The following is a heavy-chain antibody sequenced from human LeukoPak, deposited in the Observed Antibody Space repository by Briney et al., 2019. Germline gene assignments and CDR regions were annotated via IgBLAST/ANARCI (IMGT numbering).Heavy chain of an antibody. D-gene: IGHD3-10*01. J-gene: IGHJ4*02. Sequence: GGSLRLSCAASGFTLSSYWMTWVRQAPGKGLQWVANINQDGREKYSVDSVKGRFTISRDNAKKSLYLQMNSLRAEDTAVYYCARDFFGHEGSGNYYSSAFDYWGQGTLVTVSS. CDR1: GFTLSSYW. V-gene: IGHV3-7*01. CDR3: ARDFFGHEGSGNYYSSAFDY. CDR2: INQDGREK.